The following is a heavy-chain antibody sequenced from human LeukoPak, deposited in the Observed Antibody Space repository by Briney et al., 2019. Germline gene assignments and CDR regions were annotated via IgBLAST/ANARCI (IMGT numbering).Heavy chain of an antibody. J-gene: IGHJ4*02. CDR3: ARGYGDLTIDY. CDR2: INHSGST. D-gene: IGHD4-17*01. V-gene: IGHV4-34*01. CDR1: GGSFSGYY. Sequence: SETLSLTCAVYGGSFSGYYWSWIRQPPGKGLEWIGEINHSGSTNYNPSLKSRVTISVDTSKNQFSLKLSSVTAADTAVYYCARGYGDLTIDYWGQGTLVTVSS.